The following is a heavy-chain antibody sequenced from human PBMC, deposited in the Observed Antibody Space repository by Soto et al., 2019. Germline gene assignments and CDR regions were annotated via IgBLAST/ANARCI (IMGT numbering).Heavy chain of an antibody. CDR3: ASDLSGSDIVY. D-gene: IGHD1-26*01. CDR2: TRNKASGYIT. V-gene: IGHV3-72*01. Sequence: VQLVESGGGLVQPGGSLRLSCAASGFIFSDHLMDWVRQSPRKGLEWVGRTRNKASGYITQYAASVKGRFTISRDESQNLLYLQMNSLRTEDTAVYYCASDLSGSDIVYWGQGTLVTVSS. J-gene: IGHJ4*02. CDR1: GFIFSDHL.